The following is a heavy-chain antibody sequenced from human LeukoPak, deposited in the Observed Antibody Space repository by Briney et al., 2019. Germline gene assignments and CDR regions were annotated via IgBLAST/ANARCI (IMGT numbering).Heavy chain of an antibody. J-gene: IGHJ6*02. CDR3: ARGDSGSHGLLYYYYYYGMDV. V-gene: IGHV4-39*01. D-gene: IGHD1-26*01. CDR1: GGSISGSMSTYC. Sequence: SETLSLTCTVSGGSISGSMSTYCWSWIRQPPGKELEWIGHIYYSGSTYYNPSLKSRVTISVDTSKNQFSLKLSSVTAADTAVYYCARGDSGSHGLLYYYYYYGMDVWGQGTTVTVSS. CDR2: IYYSGST.